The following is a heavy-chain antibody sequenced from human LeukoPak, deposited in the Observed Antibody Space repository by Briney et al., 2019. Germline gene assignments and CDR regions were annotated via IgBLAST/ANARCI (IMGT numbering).Heavy chain of an antibody. V-gene: IGHV3-30*01. CDR1: GFTFSSYA. J-gene: IGHJ4*02. CDR3: ARGDAVLIGYASTFDC. D-gene: IGHD3-10*01. Sequence: GGSLRLSCAASGFTFSSYAMHWVRQAPGKGLEWVAVISFDGSKEYYADSVKGRFTISRDNSKNTVYLQMNSLRAEDTPVYYCARGDAVLIGYASTFDCWGQGTLVTVSS. CDR2: ISFDGSKE.